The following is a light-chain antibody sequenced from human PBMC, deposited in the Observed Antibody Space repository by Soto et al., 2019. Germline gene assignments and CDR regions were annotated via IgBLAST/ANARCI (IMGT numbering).Light chain of an antibody. Sequence: QSALTQPRSVSGSPGQSVTISCTGTSSDVGDHNYVSWYQQHPGKAPKLLIYAVNRRPSGVPDRFSASKSGNTASLTISGIQAEDEADYSCFSYAGSDAWVFGGGTQLTVL. V-gene: IGLV2-11*01. CDR2: AVN. CDR1: SSDVGDHNY. CDR3: FSYAGSDAWV. J-gene: IGLJ3*02.